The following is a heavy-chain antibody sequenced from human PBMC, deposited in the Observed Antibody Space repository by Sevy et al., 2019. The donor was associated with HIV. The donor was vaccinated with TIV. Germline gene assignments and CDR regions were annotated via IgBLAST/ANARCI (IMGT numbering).Heavy chain of an antibody. CDR1: GFTFSSYD. J-gene: IGHJ6*03. CDR3: AEVALTFGGDHYGTHHFMDV. CDR2: ISYDGRSK. D-gene: IGHD3-16*01. Sequence: GGSLRLSCAAPGFTFSSYDMHWVRQAPGKGLEWVAVISYDGRSKHYADSVKGRFTISRDNAKTTLYLQMNSLRVEDTDVFYCAEVALTFGGDHYGTHHFMDVWGKGTTVTVSS. V-gene: IGHV3-30*18.